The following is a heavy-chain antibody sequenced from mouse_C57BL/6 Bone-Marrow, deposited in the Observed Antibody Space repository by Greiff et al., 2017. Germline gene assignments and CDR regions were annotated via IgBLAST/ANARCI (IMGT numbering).Heavy chain of an antibody. CDR2: INPSTGGT. D-gene: IGHD1-1*01. J-gene: IGHJ1*03. Sequence: EVQLQQSGPELVKPGASVKISCKASGYSFTGYYMNWVKQSPEKSLEWIGEINPSTGGTTYNQKFKAKATLTVDKSSSTAYMQLSSLTSEDSAVYYCARSLYGSSSYWYFDVWGTGTTGTVSS. V-gene: IGHV1-42*01. CDR3: ARSLYGSSSYWYFDV. CDR1: GYSFTGYY.